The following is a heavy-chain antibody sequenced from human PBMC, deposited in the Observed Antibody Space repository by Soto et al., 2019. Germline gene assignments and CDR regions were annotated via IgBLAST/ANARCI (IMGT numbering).Heavy chain of an antibody. Sequence: QVQLVQSGAEVKKPGASVKVSCKASGYTFTSYGISWVRQAPGQGLEWMGWISAYNGNTNYALNLQGRVTMTTDTSTSTAYMELRSLRSDDTAVYHCARFYYYYGMDVWGQGTTVTVSS. V-gene: IGHV1-18*01. CDR3: ARFYYYYGMDV. CDR2: ISAYNGNT. J-gene: IGHJ6*02. CDR1: GYTFTSYG.